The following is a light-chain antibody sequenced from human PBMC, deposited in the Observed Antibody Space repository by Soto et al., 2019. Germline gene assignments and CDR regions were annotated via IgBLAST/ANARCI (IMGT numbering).Light chain of an antibody. CDR1: RSDVGGYNY. V-gene: IGLV2-14*01. CDR3: SSYTTSSTYV. J-gene: IGLJ1*01. CDR2: DVS. Sequence: QSALTHPASVSGAPGQASAIPCTGNRSDVGGYNYVSWYQQHPGKAPKLMIYDVSNRPSGVSDRFSGSKSGNTASLTISGLQAEDEADYYCSSYTTSSTYVFGTGTKVTVL.